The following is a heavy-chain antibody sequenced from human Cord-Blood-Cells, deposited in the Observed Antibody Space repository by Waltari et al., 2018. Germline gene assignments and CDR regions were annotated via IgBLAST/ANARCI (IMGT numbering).Heavy chain of an antibody. D-gene: IGHD6-13*01. CDR2: IYYSGST. CDR3: ARRRYSSSWYDY. V-gene: IGHV4-39*01. J-gene: IGHJ4*02. Sequence: QLQLQELAPGLVKPSETLSLTCTVSGGSTSSNSYYWGWIRQPPGKGLEWIGSIYYSGSTYYNPSLKSRVTISVDTSKNQFSLKLSSVTAADTAVYYCARRRYSSSWYDYWGQGTLVTVSS. CDR1: GGSTSSNSYY.